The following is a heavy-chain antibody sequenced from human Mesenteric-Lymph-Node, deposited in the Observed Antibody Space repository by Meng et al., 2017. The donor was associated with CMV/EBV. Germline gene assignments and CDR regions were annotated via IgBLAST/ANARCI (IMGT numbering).Heavy chain of an antibody. D-gene: IGHD6-13*01. V-gene: IGHV1-18*01. CDR1: GYTFTSYG. Sequence: ASVKVSCKASGYTFTSYGISWVRQAPGQGLEWMGWISAYNGNTNYAQKLQGRVTMTTDTSTSTAYMELRSLRSDDTAVYYCARVRQVGWYSSSWYHYYYYYGMDVWGQGTTVTVSS. J-gene: IGHJ6*02. CDR2: ISAYNGNT. CDR3: ARVRQVGWYSSSWYHYYYYYGMDV.